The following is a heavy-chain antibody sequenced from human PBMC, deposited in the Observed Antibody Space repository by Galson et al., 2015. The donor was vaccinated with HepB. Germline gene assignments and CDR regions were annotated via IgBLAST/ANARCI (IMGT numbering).Heavy chain of an antibody. CDR3: AREGRYCSGGSCYSDAFDI. V-gene: IGHV7-4-1*02. CDR2: INTNTGNP. CDR1: GYTFTSYA. D-gene: IGHD2-15*01. Sequence: SVKVSCKASGYTFTSYAMNWVRQAPGQGLEWMGWINTNTGNPTYAQGFTGRFVFSLDTSVSTAYLQISSLKAEDTAVYYRAREGRYCSGGSCYSDAFDIWGQGTMVTVSS. J-gene: IGHJ3*02.